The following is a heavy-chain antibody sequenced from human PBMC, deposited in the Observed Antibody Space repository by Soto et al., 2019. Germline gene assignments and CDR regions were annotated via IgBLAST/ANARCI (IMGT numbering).Heavy chain of an antibody. V-gene: IGHV3-23*01. J-gene: IGHJ3*02. D-gene: IGHD6-19*01. CDR3: AKDTSSGWYKEANDAFDI. CDR2: ISGSGGST. CDR1: GVTFSSYA. Sequence: PGGSLRLSCAASGVTFSSYAMSWVRQAPGKGLEWVSAISGSGGSTYYADSVKGRFTISRDNSKNTLYLQMNSLRAEDTAVYYCAKDTSSGWYKEANDAFDIWGQGTMVTVS.